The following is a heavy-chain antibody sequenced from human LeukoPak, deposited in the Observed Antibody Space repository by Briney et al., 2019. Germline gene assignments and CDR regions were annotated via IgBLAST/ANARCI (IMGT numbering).Heavy chain of an antibody. Sequence: ASVKVSCKASGYTFTSYGISWVRQAPGQGLEWMGWISAYNGNTNYAQKLQGRVTMTTDTSTSTAYMELRSLRSDDTAVYYCARDEPRHIAMIRGSGGYWGQGTLVTVSS. J-gene: IGHJ4*02. CDR1: GYTFTSYG. CDR3: ARDEPRHIAMIRGSGGY. D-gene: IGHD3-16*01. V-gene: IGHV1-18*01. CDR2: ISAYNGNT.